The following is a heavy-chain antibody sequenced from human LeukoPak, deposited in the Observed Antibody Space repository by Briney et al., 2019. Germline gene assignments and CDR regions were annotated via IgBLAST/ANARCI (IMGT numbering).Heavy chain of an antibody. Sequence: SQTLSLTCTVSDDSLSSGTYYWNWIRLYPGKGLEWIGCIHYTGSIYYNPSLKSRVTISVDTSKNQFSLNVNSVTAADTAVYYCAKGVDRTKISSWGQGTLVTVSS. V-gene: IGHV4-31*03. CDR2: IHYTGSI. J-gene: IGHJ5*02. CDR1: DDSLSSGTYY. CDR3: AKGVDRTKISS. D-gene: IGHD5-12*01.